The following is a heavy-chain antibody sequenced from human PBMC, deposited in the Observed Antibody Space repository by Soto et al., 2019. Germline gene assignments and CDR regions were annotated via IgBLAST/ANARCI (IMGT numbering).Heavy chain of an antibody. V-gene: IGHV3-23*01. CDR2: ISGTSPSK. Sequence: EVQLLESGGGLVQPGGSLRLSCAASGFTFSAYAMSWVRQAPGKGLEWVSAISGTSPSKYYADSVQGRFSISTDSSRKTRFLQMNTLRAEDTAVYFCATRIFGVEYWGQGTLVTVSS. D-gene: IGHD3-3*01. J-gene: IGHJ4*02. CDR3: ATRIFGVEY. CDR1: GFTFSAYA.